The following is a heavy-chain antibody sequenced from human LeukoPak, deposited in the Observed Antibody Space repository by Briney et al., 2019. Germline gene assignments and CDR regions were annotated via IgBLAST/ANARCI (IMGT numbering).Heavy chain of an antibody. D-gene: IGHD2-15*01. CDR1: GGSISSYY. CDR2: IYTSGST. Sequence: SETLSLTCTVSGGSISSYYWSWIRQPAGKGLEWIGRIYTSGSTNYNPSLKSRVTMSVDTSKNQFSLKLSSVTAADTAVHYCASWVVAAPPDAFDIWGQGTMVTVSS. CDR3: ASWVVAAPPDAFDI. J-gene: IGHJ3*02. V-gene: IGHV4-4*07.